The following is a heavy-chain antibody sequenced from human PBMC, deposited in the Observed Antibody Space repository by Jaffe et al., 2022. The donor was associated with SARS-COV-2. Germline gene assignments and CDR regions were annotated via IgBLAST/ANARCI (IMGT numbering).Heavy chain of an antibody. CDR2: ISGSGLYT. CDR1: GMSVSSYA. Sequence: EVKLVESGGGLVQPGGSLRLSCAASGMSVSSYAMSWVRQAPGQGLEWVSVISGSGLYTHYADSVKGRFTISRDNSQETNFLQLSSLRVEDTAVYYCAKRHRRGWLQSDFFFDLWGRGTLVIVSS. J-gene: IGHJ2*01. CDR3: AKRHRRGWLQSDFFFDL. D-gene: IGHD3-10*01. V-gene: IGHV3-23*04.